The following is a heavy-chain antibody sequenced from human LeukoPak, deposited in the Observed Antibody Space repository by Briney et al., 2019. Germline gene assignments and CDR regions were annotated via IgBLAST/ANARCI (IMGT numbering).Heavy chain of an antibody. CDR2: IYYSGST. Sequence: PSQTLSLTCTVSGGYISSGSYYWSWIRQPPGKGLEWIGYIYYSGSTYYNPSLKSRVTISVDTSKNQFSLKLSSVTAADTAVYYCTTAFRARAVAGTSNWFDPWGQGTLVTVSS. CDR1: GGYISSGSYY. CDR3: TTAFRARAVAGTSNWFDP. D-gene: IGHD6-19*01. V-gene: IGHV4-30-4*08. J-gene: IGHJ5*02.